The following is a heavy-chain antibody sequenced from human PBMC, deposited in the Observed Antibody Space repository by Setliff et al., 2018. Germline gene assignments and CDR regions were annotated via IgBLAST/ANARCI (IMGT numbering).Heavy chain of an antibody. Sequence: GGSLRLSCAASGLTFSSYDMNWVRQAPGEGLEWVSTITCSGVNTYYADSVKGRFIFSRDNSKSTLYLQMNSLRAEDTAIYYCAKGLYPGVGYFYGMDVWGQGTTVTV. J-gene: IGHJ6*02. CDR3: AKGLYPGVGYFYGMDV. CDR2: ITCSGVNT. CDR1: GLTFSSYD. V-gene: IGHV3-23*01. D-gene: IGHD3-10*01.